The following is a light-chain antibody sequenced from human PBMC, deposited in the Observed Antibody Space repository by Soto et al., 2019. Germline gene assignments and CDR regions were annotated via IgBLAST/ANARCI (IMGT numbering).Light chain of an antibody. J-gene: IGKJ1*01. CDR3: QQYGSSPLWT. CDR2: GAS. CDR1: QSVSSSY. Sequence: EIVLTQSPGTLSLSPGERATLSCRASQSVSSSYLAWYQQKPGQAPRLLIYGASSRATGIPDWFSGSGSGTDFTLTSSRLEPEDFAEYYWQQYGSSPLWTFGQGTKVEIK. V-gene: IGKV3-20*01.